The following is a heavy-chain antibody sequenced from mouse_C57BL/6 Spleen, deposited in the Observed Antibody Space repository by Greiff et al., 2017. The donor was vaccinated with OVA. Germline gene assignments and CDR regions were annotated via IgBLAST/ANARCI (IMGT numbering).Heavy chain of an antibody. CDR2: IHPNSGST. CDR1: GYTFTSYW. CDR3: ARALLYYGSSYWYFDV. V-gene: IGHV1-64*01. J-gene: IGHJ1*03. D-gene: IGHD1-1*01. Sequence: VQLQQPGAELVKPGASVKLSCKASGYTFTSYWMHWVKQRPGQGLEWIGMIHPNSGSTNYNEKFKSKATLTVDKSSSTAYMQLSSLTSEDSAVYYCARALLYYGSSYWYFDVWGTGTTVTVSS.